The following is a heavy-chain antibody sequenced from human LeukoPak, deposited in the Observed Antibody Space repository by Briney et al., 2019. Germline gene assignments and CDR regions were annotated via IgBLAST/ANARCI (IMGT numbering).Heavy chain of an antibody. Sequence: ASVKVSCKASGGTFSSYAISWVRQAPGQGLEWMGGIIPIFGTANYAQKFQGRVTITTDESTSTAYMELSSLRSEDTAVYYCADKVRNAFDIWGQGTMVTVSS. CDR2: IIPIFGTA. CDR1: GGTFSSYA. J-gene: IGHJ3*02. CDR3: ADKVRNAFDI. D-gene: IGHD1-14*01. V-gene: IGHV1-69*05.